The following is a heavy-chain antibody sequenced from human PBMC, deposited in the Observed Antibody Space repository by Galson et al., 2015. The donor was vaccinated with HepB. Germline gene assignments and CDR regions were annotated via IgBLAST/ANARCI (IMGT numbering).Heavy chain of an antibody. Sequence: LRLSCAASGFTFSSYAMSWVRQAPGKGLEWVSAISGSGGSTYYADSVKGRFTISRDNSKNTLYLQMNSLRAEDTAVYYCAKNSPLLYDSSGYPSDYWGQGTLVTVSS. V-gene: IGHV3-23*01. CDR2: ISGSGGST. D-gene: IGHD3-22*01. CDR3: AKNSPLLYDSSGYPSDY. CDR1: GFTFSSYA. J-gene: IGHJ4*02.